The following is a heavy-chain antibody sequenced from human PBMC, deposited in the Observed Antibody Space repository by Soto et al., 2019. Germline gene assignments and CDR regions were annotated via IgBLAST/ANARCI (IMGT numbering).Heavy chain of an antibody. CDR2: ISGSGGST. J-gene: IGHJ6*02. CDR1: GFTFSSYA. D-gene: IGHD6-13*01. CDR3: AKDLSSSSWYDYYYYGMDV. Sequence: EVQLLESGGGLVQPGGSLRLSCAASGFTFSSYAMSWVRQAPGKGLEWVSAISGSGGSTYYADSVKGRFTISRDNSKNTLYLQMNSLRAEDTAVYYCAKDLSSSSWYDYYYYGMDVWAQGTTVTVSS. V-gene: IGHV3-23*01.